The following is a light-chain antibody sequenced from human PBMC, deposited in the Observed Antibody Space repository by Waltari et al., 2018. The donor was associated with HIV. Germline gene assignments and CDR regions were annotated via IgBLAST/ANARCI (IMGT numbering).Light chain of an antibody. CDR2: GAS. V-gene: IGKV3-20*01. Sequence: EILLTQSPGTLSLSPGDRATLSCRASQNIVNGYLAWYQQKPDQAPSLVVYGASSRATGIPDRFRGSGSGTDFSITINRLEPEDFGVYYCQQYGSSPFTFGGGTKVEIK. CDR3: QQYGSSPFT. J-gene: IGKJ4*01. CDR1: QNIVNGY.